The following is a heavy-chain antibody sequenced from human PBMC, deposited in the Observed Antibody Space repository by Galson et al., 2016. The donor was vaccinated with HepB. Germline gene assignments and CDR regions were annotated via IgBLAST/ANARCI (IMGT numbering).Heavy chain of an antibody. CDR3: AREAYSTSSGRLEY. V-gene: IGHV3-33*08. D-gene: IGHD6-6*01. J-gene: IGHJ4*02. Sequence: SLRLSCAASGFTFSDYGIHWVRQAPGKGLEWVAFIWYDGSSKYYADSVKGRFTISRNNSKNTIYLQMSSLITEDTALYYCAREAYSTSSGRLEYWGQGILVTVSS. CDR1: GFTFSDYG. CDR2: IWYDGSSK.